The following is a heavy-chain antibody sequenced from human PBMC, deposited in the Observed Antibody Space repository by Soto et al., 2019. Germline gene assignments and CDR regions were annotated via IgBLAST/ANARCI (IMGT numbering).Heavy chain of an antibody. CDR3: ARGLGVMDRGVNWCNP. D-gene: IGHD3-10*01. V-gene: IGHV4-34*01. Sequence: QVQLQQWRAGLLKPAETLSLTGAVYGGSFSGYYWIWSCQHPGKGLEWIGEINHSGSTNYNPSLKSQVTISVDTSKTQFSLNLGSVTAADTAVYYCARGLGVMDRGVNWCNPWGQRTLVTVSA. J-gene: IGHJ5*02. CDR2: INHSGST. CDR1: GGSFSGYY.